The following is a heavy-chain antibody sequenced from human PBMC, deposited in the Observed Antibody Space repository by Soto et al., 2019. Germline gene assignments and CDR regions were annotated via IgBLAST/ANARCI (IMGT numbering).Heavy chain of an antibody. CDR2: VFYSGRT. CDR3: AATYYYDSNAYSPHANP. CDR1: GGSISSSSYY. Sequence: QLQLQESGPGLVKPSETLSVTCTVSGGSISSSSYYWGWMRQPPGKGLEWIGSVFYSGRTYYNPSLKSRVTISVDTSKNQFSLKLNSVTAADTAMYYCAATYYYDSNAYSPHANPWGQGTLVTVSS. J-gene: IGHJ5*02. D-gene: IGHD3-22*01. V-gene: IGHV4-39*01.